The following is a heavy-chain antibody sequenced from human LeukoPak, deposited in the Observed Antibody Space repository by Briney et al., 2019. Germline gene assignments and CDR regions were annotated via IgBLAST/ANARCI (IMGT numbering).Heavy chain of an antibody. D-gene: IGHD3-9*01. V-gene: IGHV1-3*01. CDR1: GYTFTSYA. CDR3: ARCGHERYFDWSSSTEYYYYGMDV. J-gene: IGHJ6*02. Sequence: ASVKVSCKASGYTFTSYAMHWVRQAPGQRLEWMGWINAGNGNTKYSQKFQGRVTITRDTSASTAYMELSSLRSEDTAVYYCARCGHERYFDWSSSTEYYYYGMDVWGQGTTVTVSS. CDR2: INAGNGNT.